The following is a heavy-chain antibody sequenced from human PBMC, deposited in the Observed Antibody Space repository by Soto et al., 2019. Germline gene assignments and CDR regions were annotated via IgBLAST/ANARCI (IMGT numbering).Heavy chain of an antibody. D-gene: IGHD6-19*01. J-gene: IGHJ4*02. CDR3: ARRMVALAFDY. CDR2: INHSGST. CDR1: GGSFSGYY. Sequence: SETLSLTCAVYGGSFSGYYWSWIRQPPGKGLEWIGEINHSGSTNYNPSLKSRVTISVDTSKNQFSLKLSSVTAADTAVYYCARRMVALAFDYWGQGTLVTVSS. V-gene: IGHV4-34*01.